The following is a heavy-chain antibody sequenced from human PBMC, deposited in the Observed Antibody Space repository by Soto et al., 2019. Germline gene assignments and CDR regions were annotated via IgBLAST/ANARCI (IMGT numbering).Heavy chain of an antibody. D-gene: IGHD1-26*01. CDR1: GRTCSYYA. CDR3: ARVRSYSAGVLDY. J-gene: IGHJ4*02. V-gene: IGHV1-69*01. Sequence: SSGNVSCKASGRTCSYYAISGVPETPGQGLEWMGGIIPIFGTANYAQKFQGRVTITADESTSTAYMELSSLRSEDTAVYYCARVRSYSAGVLDYWGQGTLVTVSS. CDR2: IIPIFGTA.